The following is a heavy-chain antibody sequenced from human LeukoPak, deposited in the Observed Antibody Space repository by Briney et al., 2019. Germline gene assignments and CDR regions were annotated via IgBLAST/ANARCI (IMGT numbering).Heavy chain of an antibody. D-gene: IGHD3-22*01. J-gene: IGHJ4*02. CDR1: GYSISNSYY. CDR2: IYHTGGT. V-gene: IGHV4-38-2*02. CDR3: ARDAQTYYYDTSGYYFEY. Sequence: SETLSLTCAVSGYSISNSYYWGWIRQPPGKGLEWIGSIYHTGGTYYNPSLKSRVTISIDTSKNQFSLNLSSVTAADKAVYYCARDAQTYYYDTSGYYFEYWGQGTLVTVSS.